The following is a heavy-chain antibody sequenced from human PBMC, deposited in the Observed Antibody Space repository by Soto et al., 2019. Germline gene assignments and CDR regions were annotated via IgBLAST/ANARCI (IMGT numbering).Heavy chain of an antibody. CDR2: IIPMFDTP. D-gene: IGHD2-15*01. Sequence: QVQLVQSGAEVKKPGSSVKVSCKASGGTFSSDSFSWVRQAPGQGLEWMGGIIPMFDTPIYAQKFQDRVTITADESTSTADMQLSSLRSGDTAVYYCASSGGLDRDFNYWGQGSLVTVSS. J-gene: IGHJ4*02. CDR3: ASSGGLDRDFNY. V-gene: IGHV1-69*12. CDR1: GGTFSSDS.